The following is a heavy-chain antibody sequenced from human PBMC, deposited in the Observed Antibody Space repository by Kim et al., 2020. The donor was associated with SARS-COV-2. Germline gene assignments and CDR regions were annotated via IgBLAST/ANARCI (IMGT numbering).Heavy chain of an antibody. CDR2: IRRSGGDT. V-gene: IGHV3-23*01. J-gene: IGHJ5*02. D-gene: IGHD3-10*01. CDR1: GFTFSSYA. Sequence: GGSLRLSCAASGFTFSSYAMTWVRQAPGKGLEWVATIRRSGGDTYYADSVKGRFTISRDNAKNTLYLQMNSLRAEDTAVYYCAKDCLWRVVRAQCDPCGQGTLVTVSS. CDR3: AKDCLWRVVRAQCDP.